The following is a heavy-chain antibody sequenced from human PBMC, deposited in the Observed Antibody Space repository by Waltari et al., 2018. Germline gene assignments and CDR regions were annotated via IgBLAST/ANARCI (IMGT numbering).Heavy chain of an antibody. V-gene: IGHV3-74*01. CDR1: RFTFSSYW. D-gene: IGHD3-10*01. J-gene: IGHJ4*02. CDR3: TRGSFYNL. CDR2: MKTDGTTT. Sequence: EVQLVESGGGLVQPGGSLRLSCAASRFTFSSYWMHWVRQAPGKGLVWVSCMKTDGTTTNYSDSVKGRFTISRDNAKNTLYLQMNSLRAEDTAVYYCTRGSFYNLWGQGTLVTVSS.